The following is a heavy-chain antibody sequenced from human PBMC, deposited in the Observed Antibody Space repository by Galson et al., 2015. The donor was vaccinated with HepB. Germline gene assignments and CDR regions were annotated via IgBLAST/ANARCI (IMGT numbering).Heavy chain of an antibody. CDR3: AREPGDGYNFSGFDY. CDR1: GFTFSSYA. D-gene: IGHD5-24*01. CDR2: ISYDGSNK. J-gene: IGHJ4*02. Sequence: SLRLSCAASGFTFSSYAMHWVRQAPGKGLEWVAVISYDGSNKYYADSVKGRFTISRDNSKNTLYLQMNSLRAEDTAVYYCAREPGDGYNFSGFDYWGQGTLVTVSS. V-gene: IGHV3-30-3*01.